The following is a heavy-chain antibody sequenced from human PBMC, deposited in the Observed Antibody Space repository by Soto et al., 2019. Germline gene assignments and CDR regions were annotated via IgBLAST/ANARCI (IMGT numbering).Heavy chain of an antibody. CDR1: GGSISSDEYC. D-gene: IGHD3-10*01. Sequence: PSETLSLTCTFSGGSISSDEYCWSWVRHHPEKGLEWIGFIHHSGSTFYNPSLESRVSISIDTSKSLFSLNLTSVTVADTAVYYCAGQPTGSGSSYFDYWGQGTLVTVSS. V-gene: IGHV4-31*03. CDR2: IHHSGST. CDR3: AGQPTGSGSSYFDY. J-gene: IGHJ4*02.